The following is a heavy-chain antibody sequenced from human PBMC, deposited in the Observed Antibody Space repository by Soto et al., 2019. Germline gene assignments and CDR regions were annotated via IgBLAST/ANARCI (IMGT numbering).Heavy chain of an antibody. CDR2: IKADGSEK. Sequence: GGSLRLSCVGSGFTFSNHWMNWVRQAPGQGLEWVADIKADGSEKYYVDSVKGRFTISRDNAKNSLYLQMNSLRAEDTAVYYCARARGVDYWGQGTQVTVSS. J-gene: IGHJ4*02. V-gene: IGHV3-7*03. D-gene: IGHD3-16*01. CDR1: GFTFSNHW. CDR3: ARARGVDY.